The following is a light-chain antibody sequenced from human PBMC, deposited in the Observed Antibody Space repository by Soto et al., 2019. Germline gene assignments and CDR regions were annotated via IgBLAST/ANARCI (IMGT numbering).Light chain of an antibody. J-gene: IGLJ3*02. V-gene: IGLV2-8*01. Sequence: QSVQTQPPSASGSPGQSVTISCTRTSSDVGGYNYVSWYQQYPGRAPKLMIYEVTKRPSGVPDRFSGSKSGNTASLTVSGLQAEDEADYYCSSYAASNNFYFVFGGGTKLTVL. CDR1: SSDVGGYNY. CDR2: EVT. CDR3: SSYAASNNFYFV.